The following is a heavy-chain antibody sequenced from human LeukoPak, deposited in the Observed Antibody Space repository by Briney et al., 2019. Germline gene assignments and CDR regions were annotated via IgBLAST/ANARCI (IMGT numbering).Heavy chain of an antibody. J-gene: IGHJ5*02. CDR3: ARDYGPYPGCSWFDP. CDR2: INCNGGGT. Sequence: ASVKVSCKASGYTFTGYYIHWVRQAPGQGLEWMGRINCNGGGTSYAQKFQGRVTMTRDTSISTAYMELDRLTSDDTAVYYCARDYGPYPGCSWFDPWGQGTLVSVSS. V-gene: IGHV1-2*06. D-gene: IGHD2-21*01. CDR1: GYTFTGYY.